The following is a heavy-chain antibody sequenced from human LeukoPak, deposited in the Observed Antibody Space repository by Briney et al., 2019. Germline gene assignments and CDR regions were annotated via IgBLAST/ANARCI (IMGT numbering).Heavy chain of an antibody. CDR2: IIPIFGTA. V-gene: IGHV1-69*05. J-gene: IGHJ4*02. Sequence: SVKVSCKASGGTFSSYAISWVRQAPGQGLEWMGRIIPIFGTANYAQKFQGRGTITTDESTSTAYMELSSLRSEDTAVYYCARDLGYYDSSGSNFDYWGQGTLVTVSS. CDR3: ARDLGYYDSSGSNFDY. D-gene: IGHD3-22*01. CDR1: GGTFSSYA.